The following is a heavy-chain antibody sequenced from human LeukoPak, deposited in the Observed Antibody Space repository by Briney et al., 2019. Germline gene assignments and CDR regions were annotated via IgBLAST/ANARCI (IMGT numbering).Heavy chain of an antibody. CDR1: GFTFNIYW. CDR2: INSDGSST. CDR3: ARDRDDYVWGSYPAGDH. J-gene: IGHJ4*02. V-gene: IGHV3-74*01. Sequence: GGSLRLSCAASGFTFNIYWMHWVRQAPGKGLVWVSRINSDGSSTSHADSVKGRFTISRDNAKSTLYLQMTSLRDEDTAVYYCARDRDDYVWGSYPAGDHWGQGTLVTVSS. D-gene: IGHD3-16*02.